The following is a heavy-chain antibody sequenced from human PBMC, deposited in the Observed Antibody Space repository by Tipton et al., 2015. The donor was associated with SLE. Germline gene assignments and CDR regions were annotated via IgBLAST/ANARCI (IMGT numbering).Heavy chain of an antibody. CDR2: IYYNGHT. D-gene: IGHD4/OR15-4a*01. V-gene: IGHV4-59*08. Sequence: TLSLTCTVSGDSITSYYWNWIRQPPGKGLEWIGYIYYNGHTNYSPSLKSRVTLSVDTSKNQFSLRLSSVTAADTAVYYCARQSVHGASYVYYMDVWGKGTTVTVSS. J-gene: IGHJ6*03. CDR1: GDSITSYY. CDR3: ARQSVHGASYVYYMDV.